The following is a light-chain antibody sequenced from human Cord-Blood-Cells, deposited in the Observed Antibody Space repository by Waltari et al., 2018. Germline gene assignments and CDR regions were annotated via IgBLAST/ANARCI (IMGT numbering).Light chain of an antibody. Sequence: EIVLPQSPGTLSLSPGERATLSCRASQSVSSSYLAWYQQKPGQAPRLLIYGASSSATGIPDRFSGSGSGTDFTLTISRLEPEDFAVYYCQQYGSSYTFGQGTKLEIK. CDR1: QSVSSSY. J-gene: IGKJ2*01. CDR2: GAS. CDR3: QQYGSSYT. V-gene: IGKV3-20*01.